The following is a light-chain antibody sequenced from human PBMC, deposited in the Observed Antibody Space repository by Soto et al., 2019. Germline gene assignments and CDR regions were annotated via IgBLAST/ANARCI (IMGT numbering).Light chain of an antibody. J-gene: IGLJ3*02. V-gene: IGLV2-14*01. CDR3: ISYTSGSPVL. CDR2: EVS. Sequence: QSALTQPASVSGSPGQSITISCSGTRHDVGGYNYVSWYQQHPGKAPKLMIYEVSNRPSGVSNRFSGSKSGNTASLTISGLQAEDEADYYCISYTSGSPVLFGGGTKRTVL. CDR1: RHDVGGYNY.